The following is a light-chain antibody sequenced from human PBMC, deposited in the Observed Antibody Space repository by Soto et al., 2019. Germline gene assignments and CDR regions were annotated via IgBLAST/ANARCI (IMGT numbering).Light chain of an antibody. Sequence: DIQMTQSPSSLSASVGDRVTITCQASQDITNFLNWYQQKPGEAPKLLIYDASNLETGVPSRFSGGGSGTDFYFPLRPLPPEKFRTIFFQPFFHSPYPFGPGAK. V-gene: IGKV1-33*01. CDR3: QPFFHSPYP. J-gene: IGKJ2*01. CDR2: DAS. CDR1: QDITNF.